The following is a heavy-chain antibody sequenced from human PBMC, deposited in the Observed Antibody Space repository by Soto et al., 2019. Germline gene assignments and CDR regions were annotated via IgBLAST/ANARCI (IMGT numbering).Heavy chain of an antibody. D-gene: IGHD2-15*01. J-gene: IGHJ4*02. Sequence: QLQLQESGPGLVKPSETLSLTCTVSGDSISSSSYYWGWIRQPPGKGLEWIGTVYYSGSTYYNPSLKSRVTISVDTSKNQFSLRVRSVTVSDAAVYYCARQPWSSYYFDYWVQGTLVTGSS. CDR1: GDSISSSSYY. CDR2: VYYSGST. V-gene: IGHV4-39*01. CDR3: ARQPWSSYYFDY.